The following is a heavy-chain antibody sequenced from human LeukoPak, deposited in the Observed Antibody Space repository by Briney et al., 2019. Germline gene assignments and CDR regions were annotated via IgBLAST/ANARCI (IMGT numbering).Heavy chain of an antibody. CDR3: ARDGSYPDAFDI. CDR1: GFTVSSNY. D-gene: IGHD5-12*01. Sequence: QTGGSPRLSCAASGFTVSSNYMSWVRQAPGKGLEWVSVIYSGGSTYYADSVKGRFTISRDNSKNTLYLQMNSLRAEDTAVYYCARDGSYPDAFDIWGQGTMVTVSS. CDR2: IYSGGST. J-gene: IGHJ3*02. V-gene: IGHV3-66*01.